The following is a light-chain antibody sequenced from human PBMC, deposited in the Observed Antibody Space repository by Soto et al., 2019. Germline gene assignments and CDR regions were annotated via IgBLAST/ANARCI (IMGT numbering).Light chain of an antibody. Sequence: DIQMTQSPSSLAASVGDRVTITCRASQSISSFLNWYQQKPGKAPNLLIYGASSLQSGVPSRFSVSGSGTDFTLTISSLQPEDFATYYCQQSYNTPYTFGQGTKLEIK. J-gene: IGKJ2*01. V-gene: IGKV1-39*01. CDR3: QQSYNTPYT. CDR2: GAS. CDR1: QSISSF.